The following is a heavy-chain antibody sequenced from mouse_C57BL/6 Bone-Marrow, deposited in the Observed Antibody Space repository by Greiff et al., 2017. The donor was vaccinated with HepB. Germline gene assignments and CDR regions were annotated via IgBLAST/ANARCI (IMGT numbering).Heavy chain of an antibody. J-gene: IGHJ3*01. CDR1: GYTFTSYW. D-gene: IGHD5-5*01. V-gene: IGHV1-61*01. CDR3: ARSEDYPAY. CDR2: IYPSDSET. Sequence: QVQLKQPGAELVRPGSSVKLSCKASGYTFTSYWMDWVKQRPGQGLEWIGNIYPSDSETHYNQKFKDKATLTVDKSSSTAYMQLSSLTAEDSAVYDCARSEDYPAYWGQGTLVTVSA.